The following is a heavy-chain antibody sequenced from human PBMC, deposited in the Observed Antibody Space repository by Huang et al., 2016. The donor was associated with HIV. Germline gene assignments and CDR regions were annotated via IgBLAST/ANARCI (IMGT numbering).Heavy chain of an antibody. V-gene: IGHV1-2*02. D-gene: IGHD3-10*01. Sequence: QVQLVQSGAEVKKPGASVKVSCKASGYTFTGYYMNWVRQAPGQGLEWMGWINPNRGGTNYAQKFEGRVTMTRDTSISTAYMELSRLRSDDTAVYYGARAFSGEPDDYWGQGTLVTVSS. J-gene: IGHJ4*02. CDR3: ARAFSGEPDDY. CDR2: INPNRGGT. CDR1: GYTFTGYY.